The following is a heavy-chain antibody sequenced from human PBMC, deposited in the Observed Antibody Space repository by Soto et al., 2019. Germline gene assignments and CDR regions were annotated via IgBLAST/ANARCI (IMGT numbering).Heavy chain of an antibody. CDR1: GYTFTSYG. V-gene: IGHV1-18*01. CDR2: ISAYNGNT. CDR3: ARVGFNWNDASNWFDP. D-gene: IGHD1-20*01. Sequence: GASVKVSCKASGYTFTSYGISWVRQAPGQGLEWMGWISAYNGNTNYAQKLQGRVTMTTDTSTSTAYMELRSLRSDDTAVYYCARVGFNWNDASNWFDPWGQGTLVTVSS. J-gene: IGHJ5*02.